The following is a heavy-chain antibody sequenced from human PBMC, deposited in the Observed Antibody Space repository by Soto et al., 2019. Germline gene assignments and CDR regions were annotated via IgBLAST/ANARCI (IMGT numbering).Heavy chain of an antibody. J-gene: IGHJ3*02. Sequence: QITLKESGPSLVEPTQTLTLTCTFSGFSLTTGGAGVGWIRQPPGKALEWLALIYWNDVKRYIPSLKSRLTITKDTSKNPVVLTLTNMDPVDTATDVCAHRLGGTSTSGGAIDIWGQGTMVIVSS. V-gene: IGHV2-5*01. CDR3: AHRLGGTSTSGGAIDI. D-gene: IGHD3-16*01. CDR1: GFSLTTGGAG. CDR2: IYWNDVK.